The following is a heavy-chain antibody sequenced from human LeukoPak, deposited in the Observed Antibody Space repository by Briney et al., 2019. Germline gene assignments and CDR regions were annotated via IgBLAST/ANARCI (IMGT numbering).Heavy chain of an antibody. V-gene: IGHV4-31*03. J-gene: IGHJ5*02. CDR1: GGSISSGSYY. D-gene: IGHD4-17*01. CDR3: ARDGYGDLRGFDP. Sequence: SQTLSLTCTVSGGSISSGSYYWSWIRQHPGKGLEWIGYIYYSGSTYYNPSLKSRVTISVDTSKNQFSLKLSSVTAADTAVYYCARDGYGDLRGFDPWGQGTLVTVSS. CDR2: IYYSGST.